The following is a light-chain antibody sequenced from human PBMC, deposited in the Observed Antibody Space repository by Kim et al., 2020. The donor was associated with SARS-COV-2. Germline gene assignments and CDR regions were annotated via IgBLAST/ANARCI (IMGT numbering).Light chain of an antibody. CDR3: QQYYSTPPS. J-gene: IGKJ2*03. Sequence: DIVMTQSPDSLAVSLGGRATLNCKSSQTVLYNSNNKNYLAWYQQKPGQAPKLLIYWASIRESGVSDRFSGSGSETDFTHTISSLQAEDVAVYYCQQYYSTPPSFGQGTKLEI. CDR2: WAS. V-gene: IGKV4-1*01. CDR1: QTVLYNSNNKNY.